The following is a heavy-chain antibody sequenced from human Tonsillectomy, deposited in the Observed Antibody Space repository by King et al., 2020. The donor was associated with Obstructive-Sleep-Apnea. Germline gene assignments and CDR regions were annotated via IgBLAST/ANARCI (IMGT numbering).Heavy chain of an antibody. CDR3: TTDPAELWFGELLFKGEDY. D-gene: IGHD3-10*01. J-gene: IGHJ4*02. CDR2: IKSKTDGGTT. V-gene: IGHV3-15*01. Sequence: DVQLVESGGGLVKPGGSLRLSCAASGFTFSNAWMSWVRQAPGKGLEWVGRIKSKTDGGTTDYAAPVKGRFTISRDDSKNTLYLQMNSLKTEDTAVYYCTTDPAELWFGELLFKGEDYWGQGTLVTVSS. CDR1: GFTFSNAW.